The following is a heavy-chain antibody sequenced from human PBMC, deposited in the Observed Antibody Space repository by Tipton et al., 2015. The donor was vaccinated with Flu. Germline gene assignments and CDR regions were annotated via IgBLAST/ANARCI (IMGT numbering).Heavy chain of an antibody. J-gene: IGHJ4*02. CDR1: GFTFSSYA. V-gene: IGHV3-23*01. CDR2: ISGSGGST. D-gene: IGHD3-3*01. Sequence: LSLTCAASGFTFSSYAMSWVRQAPGKGLEWVSAISGSGGSTYYADSVKGRFTISRDNSKNTLYLQMNSLRAEDTAVYYCAKALRFLEWSYFDYWGQGTLVTVSS. CDR3: AKALRFLEWSYFDY.